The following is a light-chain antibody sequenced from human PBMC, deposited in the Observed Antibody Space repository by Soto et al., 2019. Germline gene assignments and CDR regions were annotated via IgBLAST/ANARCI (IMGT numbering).Light chain of an antibody. CDR3: QQYNDWPRT. Sequence: EMVMTQSPVTLSVSPGERATLSCRASQSVGSRLAWYQQKPGQAPRLLIYDASTTASGVPARFSGGGSGTEFTLTISSLQSEDFAVYYCQQYNDWPRTFGQGTRWIS. CDR1: QSVGSR. J-gene: IGKJ1*01. CDR2: DAS. V-gene: IGKV3-15*01.